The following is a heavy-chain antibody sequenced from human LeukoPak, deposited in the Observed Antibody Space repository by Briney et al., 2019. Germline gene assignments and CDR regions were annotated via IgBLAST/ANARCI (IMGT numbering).Heavy chain of an antibody. CDR3: AKDDGGAVATQGAAFDI. D-gene: IGHD6-19*01. CDR2: ISYDGSNK. V-gene: IGHV3-30*18. J-gene: IGHJ3*02. CDR1: GFTFSSYG. Sequence: GRSLRLSCAASGFTFSSYGMHWVRQAPGKGLEWVAVISYDGSNKYYADSVKGRFTTSRDNSKNTLYLQMNSLRAEDTAVYYCAKDDGGAVATQGAAFDIWGQGTMVTVSS.